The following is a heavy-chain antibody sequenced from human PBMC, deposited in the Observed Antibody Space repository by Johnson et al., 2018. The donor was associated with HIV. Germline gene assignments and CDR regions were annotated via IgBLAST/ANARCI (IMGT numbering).Heavy chain of an antibody. CDR2: INWNGGRT. D-gene: IGHD3-16*02. J-gene: IGHJ3*02. Sequence: VQLVESGGGLVKPGGSLRLSCAASGFTFDDYAMHWVRQAPGKGLEWVSGINWNGGRTDYGDSVKGRFTISRDNAKNTLYLQMNNLRVEDTALYYCARSMFFQVMGELSSSGTSGFDIWGQGTMVTVSS. CDR1: GFTFDDYA. CDR3: ARSMFFQVMGELSSSGTSGFDI. V-gene: IGHV3-20*04.